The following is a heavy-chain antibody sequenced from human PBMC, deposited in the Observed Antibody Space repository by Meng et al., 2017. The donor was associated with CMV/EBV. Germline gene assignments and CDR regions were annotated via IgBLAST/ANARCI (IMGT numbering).Heavy chain of an antibody. V-gene: IGHV3-33*06. D-gene: IGHD3-22*01. CDR2: IWYDGSNK. CDR3: AKPLTAVVVPTPFDY. CDR1: GFTFSSYG. J-gene: IGHJ4*02. Sequence: LSLTCAASGFTFSSYGMHWVRQAPGKGLEWVAVIWYDGSNKYYADSVKGRFTISRDNSKNTLYLQMNSLRAEDTAVYYCAKPLTAVVVPTPFDYWGQGTLVTVSS.